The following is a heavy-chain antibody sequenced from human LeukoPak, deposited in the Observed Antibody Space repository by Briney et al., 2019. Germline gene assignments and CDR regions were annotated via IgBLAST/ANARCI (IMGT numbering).Heavy chain of an antibody. CDR1: GYTFTGYY. CDR3: ARGVGSGWYEGDY. CDR2: INPNSGGT. V-gene: IGHV1-2*02. Sequence: ASVTVSRKASGYTFTGYYMHWVRQAPGQGLEWMGWINPNSGGTNYAQKFQGRVPMTRDTSISTAYMELSRLRSDDTAVYYCARGVGSGWYEGDYWGQGTLVAVSS. J-gene: IGHJ4*02. D-gene: IGHD6-19*01.